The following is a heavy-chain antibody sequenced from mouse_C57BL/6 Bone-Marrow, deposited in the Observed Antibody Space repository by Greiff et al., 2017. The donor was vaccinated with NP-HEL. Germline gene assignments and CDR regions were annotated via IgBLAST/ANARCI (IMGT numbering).Heavy chain of an antibody. Sequence: VQLQQSGAELVKPGASVKISCKASGYAFSSYWMNWVKQRPGKGLEWIGQIYPGDGDTNYNGKFKGKATLTADKSSSTAYMQLSSLTSEDSAVYFCARGLYGSSYYFDYWGQGTTLTVSS. V-gene: IGHV1-80*01. CDR1: GYAFSSYW. CDR2: IYPGDGDT. D-gene: IGHD1-1*01. CDR3: ARGLYGSSYYFDY. J-gene: IGHJ2*01.